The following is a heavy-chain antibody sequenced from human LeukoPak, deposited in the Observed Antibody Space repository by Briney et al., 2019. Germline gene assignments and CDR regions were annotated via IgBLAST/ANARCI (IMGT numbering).Heavy chain of an antibody. J-gene: IGHJ4*02. CDR1: GFTFSNYS. D-gene: IGHD5-18*01. V-gene: IGHV3-23*01. CDR3: TNYDKRYSYGSFDY. Sequence: PGGSLRLSCAASGFTFSNYSMSWVRQAPGKGLKWVSPISGSGGSSYYADSLKGRFTISRDNSKNTLYLQMNSLKTEDTAVYYCTNYDKRYSYGSFDYWGQGTLVTVSS. CDR2: ISGSGGSS.